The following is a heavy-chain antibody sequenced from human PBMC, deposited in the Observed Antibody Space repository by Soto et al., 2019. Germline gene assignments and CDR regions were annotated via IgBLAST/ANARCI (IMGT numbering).Heavy chain of an antibody. J-gene: IGHJ4*02. V-gene: IGHV3-7*05. CDR2: IKQEGREK. CDR1: GFTFSSYW. CDR3: ASRYCRSTSCYFDY. D-gene: IGHD2-2*01. Sequence: EVQLVESGGGLVQPGGAPSLSCAAPGFTFSSYWMGWVRQAPGKGLGGVADIKQEGREKYYVDSVKGRFTISRDNAKNSLYLQMNSLRAEDTAVYYCASRYCRSTSCYFDYWGQGILVTVSS.